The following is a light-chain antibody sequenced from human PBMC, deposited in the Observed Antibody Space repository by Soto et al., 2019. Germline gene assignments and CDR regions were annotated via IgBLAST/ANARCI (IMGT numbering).Light chain of an antibody. V-gene: IGKV2-30*01. J-gene: IGKJ2*01. CDR2: QLS. CDR3: MQGTHWPPMYT. CDR1: QSLVYTDANTY. Sequence: DVVVTQSPLSLPVTLGQPASISCRSSQSLVYTDANTYLNWFQQRPGQSPRRVIYQLSNRDSGVPDRFSGSGSGTDFTLKISRVEAEDVGVYYCMQGTHWPPMYTFGQGTKLEIK.